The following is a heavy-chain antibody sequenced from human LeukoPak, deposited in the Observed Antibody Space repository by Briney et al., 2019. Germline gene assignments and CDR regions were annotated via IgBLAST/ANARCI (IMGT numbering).Heavy chain of an antibody. Sequence: GGSLRLSCAASGFTFSSYSMNWVRQAPGKGLEWVSSISSSSSYIYYADSVKGRFTISRDNAKNSLYLQMNSLRAEDTAVYYCARDRGDSSGYYYRYFDYWGQGTLVTVSS. J-gene: IGHJ4*02. CDR2: ISSSSSYI. CDR3: ARDRGDSSGYYYRYFDY. V-gene: IGHV3-21*01. D-gene: IGHD3-22*01. CDR1: GFTFSSYS.